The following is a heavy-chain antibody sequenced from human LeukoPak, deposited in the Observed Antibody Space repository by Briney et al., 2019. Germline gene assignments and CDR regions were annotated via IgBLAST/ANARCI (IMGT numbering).Heavy chain of an antibody. Sequence: GGSLRLSCAASGFTFSTAWMSWVRQALGKGLEWVARFKSKADGGTTDYAAPVQGRFTVSRDDSINMVWLQMSRLKTEDTAIYYCVRGGSAFDYWSQGTLVTVSS. J-gene: IGHJ4*02. CDR2: FKSKADGGTT. CDR3: VRGGSAFDY. V-gene: IGHV3-15*01. D-gene: IGHD2-15*01. CDR1: GFTFSTAW.